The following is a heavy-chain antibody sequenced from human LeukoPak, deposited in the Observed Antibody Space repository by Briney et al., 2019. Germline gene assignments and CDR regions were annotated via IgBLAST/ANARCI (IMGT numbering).Heavy chain of an antibody. V-gene: IGHV4-59*01. Sequence: SETMSLTCTVSGGSISSYYWSWIRQPPGKGLEWVGYIYYSGSTNYNPSLKSRVTISIDTSKNQFSLKLSSVTAADTAVYYCARGLLDGYTHPAAFDIWGQGTMVTVSS. CDR3: ARGLLDGYTHPAAFDI. CDR1: GGSISSYY. D-gene: IGHD5-24*01. J-gene: IGHJ3*02. CDR2: IYYSGST.